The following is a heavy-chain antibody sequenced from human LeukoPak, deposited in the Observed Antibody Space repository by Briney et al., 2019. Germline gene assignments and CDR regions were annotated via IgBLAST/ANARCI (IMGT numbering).Heavy chain of an antibody. CDR3: ARAVANVDTAMDAFDY. Sequence: KPSETLSLTCAVYGGSFSGYYWSWIRQPPGKGLEWIGEINHSGSTNYNPSLKSRVTISVDTSKNQFSLRLSSVAAADTAVYYCARAVANVDTAMDAFDYWGQGTLVTASS. D-gene: IGHD5-18*01. V-gene: IGHV4-34*01. CDR2: INHSGST. CDR1: GGSFSGYY. J-gene: IGHJ4*02.